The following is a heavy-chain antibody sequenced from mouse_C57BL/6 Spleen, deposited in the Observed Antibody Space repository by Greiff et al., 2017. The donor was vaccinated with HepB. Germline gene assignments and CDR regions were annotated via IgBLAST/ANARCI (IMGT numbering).Heavy chain of an antibody. CDR1: GYTFTSYW. J-gene: IGHJ1*03. CDR3: ARRHCGSSRYFDV. D-gene: IGHD1-1*01. CDR2: IDPSDSYT. Sequence: QVQLKQSGAELVKPGASVKLSCKASGYTFTSYWMQWVKQRPGQGLEWIGEIDPSDSYTNYNQKFKGKATLTVDTSSSTAYMQLSSLTSEDSAVYYCARRHCGSSRYFDVWGTGTTVTVSS. V-gene: IGHV1-50*01.